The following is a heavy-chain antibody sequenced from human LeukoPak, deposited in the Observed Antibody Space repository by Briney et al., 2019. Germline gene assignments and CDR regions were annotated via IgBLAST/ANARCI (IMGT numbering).Heavy chain of an antibody. Sequence: PSETLSLTCTVSGGSISSYYWSWIRQPPGKGLEWIGYIYYSGSTNYNPSLKSRVTISVDTSKNQFSLKLSSVTAADTAVYYCARGLPGYAGGDDAFDIWGQGTMVTVSS. CDR3: ARGLPGYAGGDDAFDI. D-gene: IGHD2-2*01. CDR2: IYYSGST. J-gene: IGHJ3*02. CDR1: GGSISSYY. V-gene: IGHV4-59*01.